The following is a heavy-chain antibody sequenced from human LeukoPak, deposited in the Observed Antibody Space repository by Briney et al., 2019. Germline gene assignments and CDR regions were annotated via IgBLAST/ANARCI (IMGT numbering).Heavy chain of an antibody. CDR2: ISAYNGNK. CDR1: GYTFTTYG. V-gene: IGHV1-18*01. CDR3: VRNQRRYCTDGSCYWFDP. D-gene: IGHD2-15*01. J-gene: IGHJ5*02. Sequence: ASVKVSCKASGYTFTTYGISWVRQAPGQGLELMGWISAYNGNKKYAQKLQGRVTMTTDTSTSTAYMDLRSLRSDDTAVYYCVRNQRRYCTDGSCYWFDPWGQGTLVTVSS.